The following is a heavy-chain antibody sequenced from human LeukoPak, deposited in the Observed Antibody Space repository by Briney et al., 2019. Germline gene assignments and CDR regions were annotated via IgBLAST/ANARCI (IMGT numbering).Heavy chain of an antibody. CDR3: ARERYYYDSSGYSLSYYYGMDV. CDR2: IWYDGSNK. V-gene: IGHV3-33*01. J-gene: IGHJ6*02. CDR1: GFTFSSYG. Sequence: GRSLRLSCAASGFTFSSYGMHWVRQAPGKGLEWVAVIWYDGSNKYYADSVKGRFTISRDNSKNTLYLQMNSLRAEDTAVYYCARERYYYDSSGYSLSYYYGMDVWGQGTTVTASS. D-gene: IGHD3-22*01.